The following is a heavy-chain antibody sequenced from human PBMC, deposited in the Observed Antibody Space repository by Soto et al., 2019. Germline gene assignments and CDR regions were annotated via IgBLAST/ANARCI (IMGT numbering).Heavy chain of an antibody. CDR3: AKGRGYCTSTSCYVGSDY. V-gene: IGHV3-23*01. CDR2: SSGSGYST. Sequence: EVQLLESGGGLVQPGGSLRLSCAASGFTFSSYAMSWVRQAPGKGLEWVSASSGSGYSTYYADSVKGRFTISRDNSKNTLYLQMNSLRAEDKAVDYCAKGRGYCTSTSCYVGSDYWGQGTLVTVSS. J-gene: IGHJ4*02. D-gene: IGHD2-2*01. CDR1: GFTFSSYA.